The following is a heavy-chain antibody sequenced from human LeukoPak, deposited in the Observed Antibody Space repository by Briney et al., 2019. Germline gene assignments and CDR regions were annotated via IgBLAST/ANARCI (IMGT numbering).Heavy chain of an antibody. CDR1: GGSISSNY. D-gene: IGHD1-26*01. CDR3: AREKSGSYREFDY. CDR2: IYTSGST. J-gene: IGHJ4*02. Sequence: SETLSLTCNVYGGSISSNYWRWIRQPAGKGQEWIGRIYTSGSTNYNASLKSRVSMSVDTSKNQFSLKLSSVTAADTAVFYCAREKSGSYREFDYWGQGTLVTVSS. V-gene: IGHV4-4*07.